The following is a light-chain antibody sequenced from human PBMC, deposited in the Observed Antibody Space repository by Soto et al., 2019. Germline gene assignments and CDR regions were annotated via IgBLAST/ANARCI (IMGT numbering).Light chain of an antibody. CDR2: GAS. J-gene: IGKJ1*01. CDR1: QSVSRN. CDR3: HQRQSWPRT. V-gene: IGKV3-15*01. Sequence: EIVMTQSPATLSVSPGERATLSCRASQSVSRNLAWYQQRPGQAPRLLISGASTRATGIAARFSGSGSGTEFTLTISSLQSEDSALYYCHQRQSWPRTFGQGTKVDIK.